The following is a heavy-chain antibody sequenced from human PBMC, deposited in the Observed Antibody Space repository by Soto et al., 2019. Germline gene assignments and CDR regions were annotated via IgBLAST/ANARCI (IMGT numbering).Heavy chain of an antibody. CDR2: ISGSGGST. D-gene: IGHD1-26*01. CDR3: AKDRWASGSYHSPDAFDI. J-gene: IGHJ3*02. V-gene: IGHV3-23*01. CDR1: GFTFSSYA. Sequence: PGGSLRLSCAASGFTFSSYAMSWVRQAPGKGLEWVSAISGSGGSTYYADSVKGRFTISRDNSKNTLYLQMNSLRAEDTAVYYCAKDRWASGSYHSPDAFDIWGQGTMVTVSS.